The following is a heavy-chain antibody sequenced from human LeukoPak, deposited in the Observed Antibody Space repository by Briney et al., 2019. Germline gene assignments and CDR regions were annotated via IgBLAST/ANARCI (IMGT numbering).Heavy chain of an antibody. V-gene: IGHV3-11*04. CDR3: ATARYSSSWYYMDV. Sequence: LSLTCTVSGYSISSGFYWGWIRQPPGKGLEWVSYISSSGNTIYYADSVKGRFTISRDNAKNSLYLQMNSLRAEDTAVYYCATARYSSSWYYMDVWGKGTTVTVSS. CDR1: GYSISSGFY. CDR2: ISSSGNTI. J-gene: IGHJ6*03. D-gene: IGHD6-13*01.